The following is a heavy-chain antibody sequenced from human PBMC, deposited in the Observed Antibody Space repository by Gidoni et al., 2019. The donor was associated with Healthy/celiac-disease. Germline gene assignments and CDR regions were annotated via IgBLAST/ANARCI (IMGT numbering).Heavy chain of an antibody. J-gene: IGHJ6*02. CDR1: GYTFTSYY. CDR3: ARERCGGSCYPYYYYYGMDV. Sequence: QVQLVQSGAEVKKPGASVKVSCKASGYTFTSYYMHWVRQAPGQGLEWMGIINPSGGSTSYAQKFQGRVTMTRDTSTSTVYMELSSLRSEDTAVYYCARERCGGSCYPYYYYYGMDVWGQGTTVTVSS. V-gene: IGHV1-46*01. D-gene: IGHD2-15*01. CDR2: INPSGGST.